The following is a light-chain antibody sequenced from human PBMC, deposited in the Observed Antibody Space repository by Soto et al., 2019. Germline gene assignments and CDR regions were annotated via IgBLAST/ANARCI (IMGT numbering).Light chain of an antibody. V-gene: IGKV3-20*01. J-gene: IGKJ2*01. CDR2: GAS. Sequence: ESMLTQSPGTLSLSPGERATLSCRASQSVDSRFLTWYQQKPGQTPRLLIYGASIRATGIPDRFSGSGSGTDFTLIISRVEPEDSAVYYSLQFGTSPPAFTFGQATKLE. CDR3: LQFGTSPPAFT. CDR1: QSVDSRF.